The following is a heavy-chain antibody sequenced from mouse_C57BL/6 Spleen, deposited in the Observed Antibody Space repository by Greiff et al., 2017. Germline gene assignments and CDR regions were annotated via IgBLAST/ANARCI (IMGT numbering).Heavy chain of an antibody. CDR2: ISDGGSYT. Sequence: EVKVVESGGGLVKPGGSLKLSCAASGFTFSSYAMSWVRQTPEKRLEWVATISDGGSYTYYPNNVKGRVTISRDNAKNNLYLQMSHLKSEDTAMYSCARDGAGSWFAYWGQGTLVTVSA. CDR1: GFTFSSYA. D-gene: IGHD3-3*01. J-gene: IGHJ3*01. CDR3: ARDGAGSWFAY. V-gene: IGHV5-4*01.